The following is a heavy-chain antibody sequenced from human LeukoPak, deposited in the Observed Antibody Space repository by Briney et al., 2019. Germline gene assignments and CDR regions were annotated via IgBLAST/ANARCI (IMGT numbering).Heavy chain of an antibody. D-gene: IGHD4-17*01. CDR1: GFSFSNFA. Sequence: GGSLRLSCEVSGFSFSNFAMSWVRQAAGKGLEWVSAISGSGGSTYYAGSVQGRFTISRDNSKNTLYLQMNSLRAEDTAVYYCARVASGTTVTTPMSYFDYWGQGTLVTVSS. J-gene: IGHJ4*02. V-gene: IGHV3-23*01. CDR3: ARVASGTTVTTPMSYFDY. CDR2: ISGSGGST.